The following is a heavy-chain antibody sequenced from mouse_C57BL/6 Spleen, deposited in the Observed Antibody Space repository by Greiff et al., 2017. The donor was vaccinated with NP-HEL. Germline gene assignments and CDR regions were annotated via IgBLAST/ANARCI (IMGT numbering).Heavy chain of an antibody. D-gene: IGHD2-3*01. V-gene: IGHV1-64*01. J-gene: IGHJ4*01. CDR1: GYTFTSYW. CDR3: AREGYYDYAMDY. CDR2: IHPNSGST. Sequence: VQLQQPGAELVKPGASVKLSCKASGYTFTSYWMHWVKQRPGQGLEWIGMIHPNSGSTNYNEKFKSKATLTVDKSSSTAYMQLSSLTSEDSAVYYCAREGYYDYAMDYWGQGTSVTVSS.